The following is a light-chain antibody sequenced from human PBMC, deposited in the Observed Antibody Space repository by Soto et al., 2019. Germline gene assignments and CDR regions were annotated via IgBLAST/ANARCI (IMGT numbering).Light chain of an antibody. CDR2: GAS. CDR3: QQYDNPPRT. V-gene: IGKV3-20*01. J-gene: IGKJ1*01. Sequence: DIVLTQSPGTLSLSTGERATLSCRASQSVNSNYLAWYQQNPGQGPRVLMYGASSRATGIPDRFSGSGSGTDVALTISRLEPEDFAVYYCQQYDNPPRTFGQGTKVEIK. CDR1: QSVNSNY.